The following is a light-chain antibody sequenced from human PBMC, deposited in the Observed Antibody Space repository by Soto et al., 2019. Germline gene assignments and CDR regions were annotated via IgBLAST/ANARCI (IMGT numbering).Light chain of an antibody. V-gene: IGLV1-51*01. J-gene: IGLJ1*01. Sequence: QSALAQPPSVSAAPGQRVTVSCSTTTSNLGNNYISWYQHLPGAAPRLLIYDDTERPSGIPDRFSGSKSGTSATLGITGFQTGDEADYYCGSWDSSLSAYVFGTGTKVTV. CDR2: DDT. CDR3: GSWDSSLSAYV. CDR1: TSNLGNNY.